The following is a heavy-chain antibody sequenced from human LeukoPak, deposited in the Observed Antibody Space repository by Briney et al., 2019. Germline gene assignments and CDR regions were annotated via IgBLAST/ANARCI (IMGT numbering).Heavy chain of an antibody. J-gene: IGHJ4*02. Sequence: ASVKVSCKASGYRFTSYSISWVRRAAGQGLEWVGWISSYNGKTNYGKNVQGRVTMTTDTSTITAYTVLRSLRSDDTAIYYCARNYDSSKDGNDYWGQGTLVTVSA. CDR2: ISSYNGKT. D-gene: IGHD3-22*01. CDR1: GYRFTSYS. CDR3: ARNYDSSKDGNDY. V-gene: IGHV1-18*01.